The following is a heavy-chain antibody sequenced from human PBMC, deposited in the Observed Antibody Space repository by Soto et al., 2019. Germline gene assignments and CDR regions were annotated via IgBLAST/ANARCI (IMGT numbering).Heavy chain of an antibody. CDR1: GFTFSRFW. CDR2: INNDGSTT. Sequence: GGSLRLSCAASGFTFSRFWMQWVRQVPGKGLVWVSYINNDGSTTTYAESVKGRFTISRDNAKNTLYLLMNSLSAEDTAVYYCATYCGSHSCNMEGYSWGQGTLVTVSS. CDR3: ATYCGSHSCNMEGYS. V-gene: IGHV3-74*01. J-gene: IGHJ4*02. D-gene: IGHD2-2*02.